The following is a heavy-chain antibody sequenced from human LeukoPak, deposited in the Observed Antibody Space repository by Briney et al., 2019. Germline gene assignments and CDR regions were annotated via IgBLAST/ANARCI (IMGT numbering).Heavy chain of an antibody. J-gene: IGHJ4*02. CDR2: INPNSGGT. V-gene: IGHV1-2*02. D-gene: IGHD3-3*01. CDR3: ARDFRSPNYDFWSGYRGLQYYFDY. CDR1: GYTFTGYY. Sequence: ASVKVSCKASGYTFTGYYMHWVRQAPGQGLEWMGWINPNSGGTNYAQKLQGRVTMTTDTSTSTAYMELRSLRSDDTAVYYCARDFRSPNYDFWSGYRGLQYYFDYWGQGTLVTVSS.